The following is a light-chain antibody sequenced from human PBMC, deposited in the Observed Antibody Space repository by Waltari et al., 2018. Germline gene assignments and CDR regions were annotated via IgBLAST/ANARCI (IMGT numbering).Light chain of an antibody. V-gene: IGKV1-12*01. CDR3: QQGKTFPWT. CDR2: AVR. Sequence: DIQMTQSPSSLSASVGGTVTITCRASQSVDTYLAWYQQRPGKAPALLISAVRDLQSGVPSRFSGSGYGTHFTLNINSLQPEDFATYYCQQGKTFPWTFGQGTKVEI. J-gene: IGKJ1*01. CDR1: QSVDTY.